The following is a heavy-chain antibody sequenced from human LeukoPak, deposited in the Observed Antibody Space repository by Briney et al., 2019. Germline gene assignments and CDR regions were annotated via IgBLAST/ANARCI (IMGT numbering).Heavy chain of an antibody. V-gene: IGHV4-59*01. CDR2: IYYSGST. CDR1: GGSISSYY. J-gene: IGHJ6*02. D-gene: IGHD6-6*01. Sequence: TSETLSLTCTVSGGSISSYYWSWIRQPPGKGLEWIGYIYYSGSTNYNPSLKSRVTISVDTSKNQFSLKLSSVTAADTAVYYCARDRPGYSSSSAFGMYYYYGMDVWGQGTTVTVSS. CDR3: ARDRPGYSSSSAFGMYYYYGMDV.